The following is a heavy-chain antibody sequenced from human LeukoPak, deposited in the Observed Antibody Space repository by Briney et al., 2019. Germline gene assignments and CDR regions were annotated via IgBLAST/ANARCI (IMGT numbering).Heavy chain of an antibody. CDR3: ARGRGDGDGYNRVYYYYGMDV. Sequence: SVKVSCKASGGTFISYAISWVRQAPGQGLEWMGRIIPIFGTANYAQKFQGRVTITADESTSTAYMELSSLRSEDTAVYYCARGRGDGDGYNRVYYYYGMDVWGQGTTVTVSS. V-gene: IGHV1-69*15. D-gene: IGHD5-24*01. CDR1: GGTFISYA. CDR2: IIPIFGTA. J-gene: IGHJ6*02.